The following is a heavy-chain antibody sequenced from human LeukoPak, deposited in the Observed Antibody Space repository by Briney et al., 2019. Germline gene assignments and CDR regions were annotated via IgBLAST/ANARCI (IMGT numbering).Heavy chain of an antibody. D-gene: IGHD6-19*01. J-gene: IGHJ4*02. CDR1: GFTFSSYG. V-gene: IGHV3-33*08. CDR3: ARESSGWYDY. CDR2: IWYDGSNK. Sequence: GRSLRLSCAASGFTFSSYGMHWVRQAPGKGLEWVAVIWYDGSNKYYADSVKGRFTISRDNSKNTAYLQMNSLRAEDTAVYYCARESSGWYDYWGQGTLVTVSS.